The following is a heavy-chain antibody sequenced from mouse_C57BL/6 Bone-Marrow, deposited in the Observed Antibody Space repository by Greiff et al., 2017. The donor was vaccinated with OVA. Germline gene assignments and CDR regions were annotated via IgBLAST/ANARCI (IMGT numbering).Heavy chain of an antibody. Sequence: VQLQQSGPELVKPGASVKLSCKASGYSFTSYYIHWVKQRPGQGLEWIGWIYPGSGNTKYNEKFKGKATLTADTSSSTAYMQLSSLTSEDSAVYACERRENGQYYAMDYWGQGTSVTVSS. V-gene: IGHV1-66*01. CDR3: ERRENGQYYAMDY. J-gene: IGHJ4*01. CDR2: IYPGSGNT. CDR1: GYSFTSYY. D-gene: IGHD1-1*02.